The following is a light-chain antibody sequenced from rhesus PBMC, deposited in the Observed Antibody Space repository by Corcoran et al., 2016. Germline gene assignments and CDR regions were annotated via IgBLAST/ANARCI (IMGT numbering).Light chain of an antibody. CDR2: SVS. J-gene: IGKJ1*01. CDR3: QRGYGTPWT. Sequence: DIQMTQSPSSLSASVGDTVTITCRASQGISNHVAWYQQKPGKVPKVLIDSVSTLQSGVPSRFSGSGSGTEFTLTISNLQPEDFATYFCQRGYGTPWTFGQGTKVEVK. V-gene: IGKV1S13*01. CDR1: QGISNH.